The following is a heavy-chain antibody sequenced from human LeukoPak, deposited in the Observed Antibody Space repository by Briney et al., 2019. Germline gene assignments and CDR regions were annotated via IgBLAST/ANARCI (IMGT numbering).Heavy chain of an antibody. V-gene: IGHV4-59*08. CDR1: GGSISNYY. D-gene: IGHD3-22*01. CDR2: IYYNGDT. CDR3: ARHGDSGTSYYPFDY. Sequence: ASETLSLTCTVSGGSISNYYWSWIRQPPGKGLEWIGNIYYNGDTNYNPSLKSRVTISVNTSKNQFSLKLSSVTAADTAVYYCARHGDSGTSYYPFDYWGQGTLVTVSS. J-gene: IGHJ4*02.